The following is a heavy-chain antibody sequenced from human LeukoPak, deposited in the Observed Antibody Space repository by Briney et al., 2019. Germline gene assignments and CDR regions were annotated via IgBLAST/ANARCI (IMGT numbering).Heavy chain of an antibody. CDR1: GYTFTGYY. V-gene: IGHV1-2*02. D-gene: IGHD1-26*01. J-gene: IGHJ4*02. Sequence: ASVKVSCKASGYTFTGYYMHWVRQAPGQGLEWMGWINPNSGGTNYAQKFQGRVTMTRDTSISTAYMELSRLRSDDTAVYYCAREAPSGRLEPYFDYWGQGTLVTVSS. CDR2: INPNSGGT. CDR3: AREAPSGRLEPYFDY.